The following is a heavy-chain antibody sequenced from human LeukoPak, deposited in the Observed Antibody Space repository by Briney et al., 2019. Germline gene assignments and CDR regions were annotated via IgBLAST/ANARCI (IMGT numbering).Heavy chain of an antibody. CDR3: ARGLNDSWTGENY. CDR2: IYYSGST. Sequence: SETLSLTCTVSGGSISSYYWSWIRQPPGKGLEWIGYIYYSGSTNYNPSLKSRVTISVDTSKNQFSLKLSSVTAADTAVYYCARGLNDSWTGENYWGQGTLVTVSS. V-gene: IGHV4-59*01. D-gene: IGHD3-3*01. J-gene: IGHJ4*02. CDR1: GGSISSYY.